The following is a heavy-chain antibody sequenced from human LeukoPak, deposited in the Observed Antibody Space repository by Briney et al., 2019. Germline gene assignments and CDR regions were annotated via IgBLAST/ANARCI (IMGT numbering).Heavy chain of an antibody. CDR2: ISAYNGNT. CDR3: ARDAPTPLRFLEWLPHDAFDI. J-gene: IGHJ3*02. D-gene: IGHD3-3*01. CDR1: GYTFTSYG. V-gene: IGHV1-18*01. Sequence: ASVKVSCNASGYTFTSYGISWVRQAPGQGLERMGWISAYNGNTNYAQKLQGRVTMTTDTSTSTAYMELRSLSSDDTVVYYCARDAPTPLRFLEWLPHDAFDIWGQGTMVTVSS.